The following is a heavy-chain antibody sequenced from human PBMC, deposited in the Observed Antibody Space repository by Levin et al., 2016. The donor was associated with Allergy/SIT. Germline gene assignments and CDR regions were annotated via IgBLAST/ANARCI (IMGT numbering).Heavy chain of an antibody. Sequence: WIRQPPGKGLEWIGYIYYSGSTNYNPSLKSRVTISVDTSKNQFSLKLSSVTAADTAVYYCARAAVTTSDYYYYGMDVWGQGTTVTVSS. CDR2: IYYSGST. CDR3: ARAAVTTSDYYYYGMDV. V-gene: IGHV4-59*01. J-gene: IGHJ6*02. D-gene: IGHD4-11*01.